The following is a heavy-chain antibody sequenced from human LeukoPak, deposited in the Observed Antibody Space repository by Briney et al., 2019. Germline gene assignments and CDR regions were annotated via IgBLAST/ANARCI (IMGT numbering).Heavy chain of an antibody. D-gene: IGHD1-26*01. CDR1: GFTFDDYA. J-gene: IGHJ4*02. Sequence: PGRSLRLSCAASGFTFDDYAMHWVRQAPGKGLEWVSGISWNSGSIDYADSVKGRFTISRDNAKNSLYLQMNSLRAEDTALYYCAKGVVGATGISFDYWGQGTLVTVSS. V-gene: IGHV3-9*01. CDR2: ISWNSGSI. CDR3: AKGVVGATGISFDY.